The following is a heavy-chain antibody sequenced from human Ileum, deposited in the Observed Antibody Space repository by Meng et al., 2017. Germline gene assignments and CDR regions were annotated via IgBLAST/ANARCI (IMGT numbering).Heavy chain of an antibody. CDR2: TYYRSKWFN. J-gene: IGHJ4*02. V-gene: IGHV6-1*01. CDR3: ARGGGSYYHFDY. CDR1: GDSVSSNSAA. D-gene: IGHD1-26*01. Sequence: QVQLQQPGHGLVKPSQPPSPTCAISGDSVSSNSAAWNWIRQSPSRGLEWLGRTYYRSKWFNEYAVSVKSRITINPDTSENQFSLQLNSVTPEDAAVYYCARGGGSYYHFDYWGQGTLVTVSS.